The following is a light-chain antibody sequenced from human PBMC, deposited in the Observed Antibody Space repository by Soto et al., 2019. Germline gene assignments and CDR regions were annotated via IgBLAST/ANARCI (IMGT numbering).Light chain of an antibody. Sequence: QSVLTQARAVSGCPGQSVTISCTGTSSDVGGYNYVSWYQQHPGKVPKLMIYDVSKRPSGVPDRFSGSKSGNTASLTISGLQAEDEADYYCCSYAGSYTYVFGTGTKVTVL. CDR1: SSDVGGYNY. J-gene: IGLJ1*01. CDR3: CSYAGSYTYV. V-gene: IGLV2-11*01. CDR2: DVS.